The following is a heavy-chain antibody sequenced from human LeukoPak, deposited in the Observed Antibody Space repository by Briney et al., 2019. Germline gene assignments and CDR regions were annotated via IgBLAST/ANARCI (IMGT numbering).Heavy chain of an antibody. CDR2: ISSSGSTI. V-gene: IGHV3-48*03. D-gene: IGHD3-10*02. CDR3: AELGITMIGGV. Sequence: GGSLRLSCAASGFTFRSYNMNWVRQAPGKGLEGVSYISSSGSTIYYADSVKGRFTISRDNAKNSLYLQMNSLRAEDTAVYYCAELGITMIGGVWGKGTTVTISS. J-gene: IGHJ6*04. CDR1: GFTFRSYN.